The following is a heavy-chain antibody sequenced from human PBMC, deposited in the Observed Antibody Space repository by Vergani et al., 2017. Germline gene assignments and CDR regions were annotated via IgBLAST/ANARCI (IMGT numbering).Heavy chain of an antibody. Sequence: EVQLVESGGGLVQRGRCLRLSCTASGFTFGDYAMSWVRQAPGKGLEWVGFIRSKAYGGTTEYAASVKGRFTISRDDSKSIAYLQMNSLKTEDTAVYYCTSNLECSWYVSVGPYYYGMDVWGQGTTVTVSS. CDR1: GFTFGDYA. V-gene: IGHV3-49*04. CDR3: TSNLECSWYVSVGPYYYGMDV. D-gene: IGHD6-13*01. J-gene: IGHJ6*02. CDR2: IRSKAYGGTT.